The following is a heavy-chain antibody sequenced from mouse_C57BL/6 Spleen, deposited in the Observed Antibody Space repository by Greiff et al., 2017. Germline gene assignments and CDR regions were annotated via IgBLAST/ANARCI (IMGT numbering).Heavy chain of an antibody. D-gene: IGHD2-1*01. CDR2: IYPNSGGT. CDR3: ASYGNFYFGY. CDR1: GYTFTSYW. V-gene: IGHV1-72*01. Sequence: QVQLQQPGAELVKPGASVKLSCKASGYTFTSYWMHWVKQRPGRGLGWIGRIYPNSGGTKYNEKFKSKATLTVDKPSSTAYMQLSSLTSEDSAVYYCASYGNFYFGYWGQGATLTVSS. J-gene: IGHJ2*01.